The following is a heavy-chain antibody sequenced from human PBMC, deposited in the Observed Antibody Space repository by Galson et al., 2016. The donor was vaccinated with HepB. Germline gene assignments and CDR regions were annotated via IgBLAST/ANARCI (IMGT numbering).Heavy chain of an antibody. CDR2: INPSGSP. CDR3: VLGMGGTEF. Sequence: SETLSLTCAVYRGSFSGYYWTWIRQLPGKGLEWIGEINPSGSPNYNPSLKSRVAISVDTSKKQLSLKLSSVTAADTAVYYCVLGMGGTEFWGQGSLVTVSS. J-gene: IGHJ4*02. V-gene: IGHV4-34*01. CDR1: RGSFSGYY. D-gene: IGHD1-26*01.